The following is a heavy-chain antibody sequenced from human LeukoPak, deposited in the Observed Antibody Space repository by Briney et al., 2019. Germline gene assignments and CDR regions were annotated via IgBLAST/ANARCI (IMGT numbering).Heavy chain of an antibody. V-gene: IGHV3-23*01. J-gene: IGHJ4*02. CDR3: AKYEKINSDRHAGY. D-gene: IGHD1-14*01. CDR2: ISGSGGTT. CDR1: GFTFSTYA. Sequence: GGSLRLSCATSGFTFSTYAMSWVRQPRGGGLEGGSFISGSGGTTYYADSVKGRFTISRDNSKNTLYLQMNSLSAEDTAVYYCAKYEKINSDRHAGYWGQGTLVTVSS.